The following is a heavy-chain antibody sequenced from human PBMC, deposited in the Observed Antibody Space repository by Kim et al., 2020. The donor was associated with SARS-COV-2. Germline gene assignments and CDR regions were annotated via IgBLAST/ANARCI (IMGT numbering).Heavy chain of an antibody. Sequence: YGTKLQGRGTITADESTSTAYMELSSLRSEDTAVYYCARASWYSGKGFDPWGQGTLVTVSS. J-gene: IGHJ5*02. V-gene: IGHV1-69*01. CDR3: ARASWYSGKGFDP. D-gene: IGHD1-26*01.